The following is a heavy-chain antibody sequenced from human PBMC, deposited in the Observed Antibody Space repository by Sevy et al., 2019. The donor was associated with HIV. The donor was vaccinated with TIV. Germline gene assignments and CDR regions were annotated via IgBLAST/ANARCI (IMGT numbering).Heavy chain of an antibody. CDR2: IYTSGST. Sequence: SETLSLTCTVSGGSISSGSYYWSWIRQPAGKGLEWIGRIYTSGSTNYNPSLKSRVTISVDTSKNQFSLKLSSVTAADTAVYYCARGPALTSCSSTSCYDNWFDPWGQGTLVTVSS. D-gene: IGHD2-2*01. V-gene: IGHV4-61*02. CDR1: GGSISSGSYY. CDR3: ARGPALTSCSSTSCYDNWFDP. J-gene: IGHJ5*02.